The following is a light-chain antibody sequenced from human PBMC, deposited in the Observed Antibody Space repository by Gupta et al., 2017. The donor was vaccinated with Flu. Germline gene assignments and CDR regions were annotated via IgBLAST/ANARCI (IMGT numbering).Light chain of an antibody. Sequence: DIVMTQSPDSLALSLGERATINCKSSQSLLFTSNNKNYLAWYHQRRGQPPRLLISWASTREDGVPDRFSGSGSGTDFTLTISRLQAEDVGVYYWQQDYGIHLFGHGTRVKIK. CDR3: QQDYGIHL. V-gene: IGKV4-1*01. CDR2: WAS. J-gene: IGKJ3*01. CDR1: QSLLFTSNNKNY.